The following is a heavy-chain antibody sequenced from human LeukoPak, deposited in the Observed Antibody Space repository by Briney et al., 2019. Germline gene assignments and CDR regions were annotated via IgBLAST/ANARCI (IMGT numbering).Heavy chain of an antibody. CDR2: VSSHGSDG. J-gene: IGHJ4*02. CDR3: TRDAYNFNAFDY. CDR1: EFTFSYFA. Sequence: GGSLRLSCAVSEFTFSYFAMHWVRQAPGKGLEWVAGVSSHGSDGYYADSVKGRFTISRDNSKNTLYLQIDSLRAEDTAIYYCTRDAYNFNAFDYWGQGTLVTVSS. V-gene: IGHV3-30*01. D-gene: IGHD5-24*01.